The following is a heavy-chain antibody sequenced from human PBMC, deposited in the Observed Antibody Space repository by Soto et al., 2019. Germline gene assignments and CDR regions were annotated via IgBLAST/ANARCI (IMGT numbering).Heavy chain of an antibody. CDR1: GGSINSGGFY. CDR2: IYYSGST. V-gene: IGHV4-31*03. J-gene: IGHJ4*02. CDR3: ARAASFYYDNNGYYHFDY. Sequence: SETLSLTCTVSGGSINSGGFYWSWIRQHPGKGLEWIGYIYYSGSTYYNPSLKSRVIISVDTSKNQFSLRLRSVTAADTAVYYCARAASFYYDNNGYYHFDYWGQGSLVTVSS. D-gene: IGHD3-22*01.